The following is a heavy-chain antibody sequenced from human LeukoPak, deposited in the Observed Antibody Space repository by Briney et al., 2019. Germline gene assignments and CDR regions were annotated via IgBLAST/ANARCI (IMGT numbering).Heavy chain of an antibody. D-gene: IGHD1-1*01. CDR3: ATDRLEIYALHI. CDR1: GYSLSDLS. CDR2: FEPDEGEHGET. J-gene: IGHJ3*02. Sequence: ASVKVSCKVSGYSLSDLSIHWVRHVPGKGLEWMGGFEPDEGEHGETIYAQKFEGRLTLTEDTATDTAYMELVSLTSADTAVYYCATDRLEIYALHIWGQGTVVTVSS. V-gene: IGHV1-24*01.